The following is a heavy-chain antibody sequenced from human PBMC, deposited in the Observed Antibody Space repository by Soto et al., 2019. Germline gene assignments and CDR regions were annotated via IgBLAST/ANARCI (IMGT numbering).Heavy chain of an antibody. CDR1: GFTFRSYG. V-gene: IGHV3-33*03. J-gene: IGHJ4*02. CDR3: ATSYGNAWYTY. D-gene: IGHD6-13*01. Sequence: GGSLRLSSAASGFTFRSYGMHWVRQAPGKGLEWVAVIWYDGSNKYYADSVRGRFTISRDNAKNSLYLQMNSLRAEDTAVCYCATSYGNAWYTYWGQGTQVTVSS. CDR2: IWYDGSNK.